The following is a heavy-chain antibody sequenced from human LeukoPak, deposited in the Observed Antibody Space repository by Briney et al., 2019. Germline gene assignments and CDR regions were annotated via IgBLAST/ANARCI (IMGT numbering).Heavy chain of an antibody. CDR2: SYYSGST. V-gene: IGHV4-39*01. Sequence: SETLSLTCTGSGGSISSNKYYWGWIRQPPGRGLEGIGSSYYSGSTYYNQTLKSRVTIVVDTSKNQFSGKLSSVAAADTAVYYCASGVMVDYFDYWGQGNLVTVSS. J-gene: IGHJ4*02. CDR1: GGSISSNKYY. D-gene: IGHD2-15*01. CDR3: ASGVMVDYFDY.